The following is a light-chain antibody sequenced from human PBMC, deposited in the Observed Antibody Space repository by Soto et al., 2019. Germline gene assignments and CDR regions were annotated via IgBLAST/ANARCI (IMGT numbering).Light chain of an antibody. Sequence: EIVLTQSPATLSLSPGERATLSCRASQSVSSYLAWYQQKPGQAPRLLIYDASNRATGIPARFSGSGSGTDFTLTISSLEPEDFAVDYCQQRTNWLYTFGQGTKLEI. CDR2: DAS. CDR3: QQRTNWLYT. CDR1: QSVSSY. J-gene: IGKJ2*01. V-gene: IGKV3-11*01.